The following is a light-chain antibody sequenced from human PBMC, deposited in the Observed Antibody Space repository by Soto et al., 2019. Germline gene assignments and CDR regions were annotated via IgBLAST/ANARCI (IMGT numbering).Light chain of an antibody. J-gene: IGLJ3*02. V-gene: IGLV2-14*01. CDR2: EVR. CDR3: SSYTTDTIWV. CDR1: SSDVGGYNH. Sequence: QSALTQPASVSGSPGQSITISCTGTSSDVGGYNHVSWYQQHPGKAPKLIIYEVRNRPSGVSNRLSGSKSGNTASLTISGLQSEDEATYYCSSYTTDTIWVFGGGTKLTVL.